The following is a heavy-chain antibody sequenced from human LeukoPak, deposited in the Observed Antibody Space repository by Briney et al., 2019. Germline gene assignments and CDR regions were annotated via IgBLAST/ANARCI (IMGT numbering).Heavy chain of an antibody. CDR2: IYHSGST. Sequence: SETLSLTCAVSGGSISSGGYSWSWIRQPPGKGLEWIGYIYHSGSTNYNPSLKSRVTISVDTSKNQFSLKLSSVTAADTAVYYCAREHYTRNWFDPWGQGTLVTVSS. J-gene: IGHJ5*02. CDR3: AREHYTRNWFDP. V-gene: IGHV4-30-2*01. D-gene: IGHD4-11*01. CDR1: GGSISSGGYS.